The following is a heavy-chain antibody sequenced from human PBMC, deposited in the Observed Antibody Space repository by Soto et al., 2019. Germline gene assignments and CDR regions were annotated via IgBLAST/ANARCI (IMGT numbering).Heavy chain of an antibody. CDR1: GYTFTDYW. J-gene: IGHJ4*02. V-gene: IGHV5-51*01. CDR2: IYPGDSDT. D-gene: IGHD3-22*01. Sequence: PGESLKISCKSSGYTFTDYWIGWVRQMPVKGLELMGIIYPGDSDTRYNPPFQGQVTISADESITTAYLQWNSLKASDTAIYYCARHLSYYDASGNSPYFILWGQGTLVTVSS. CDR3: ARHLSYYDASGNSPYFIL.